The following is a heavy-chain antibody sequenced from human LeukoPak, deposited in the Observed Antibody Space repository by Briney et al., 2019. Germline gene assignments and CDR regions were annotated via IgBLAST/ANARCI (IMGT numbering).Heavy chain of an antibody. CDR1: EFTFSSYA. V-gene: IGHV3-23*01. CDR2: ISGSGGST. J-gene: IGHJ4*02. Sequence: GGSLRLSCAASEFTFSSYAMSWVRQAPGKGLEWVSAISGSGGSTYYADSVKGRFTISRDNSKNTLYLQMNSLRAEDTAVYYCAKDQYDSSIFDYWGQGTLVTVSS. D-gene: IGHD3-22*01. CDR3: AKDQYDSSIFDY.